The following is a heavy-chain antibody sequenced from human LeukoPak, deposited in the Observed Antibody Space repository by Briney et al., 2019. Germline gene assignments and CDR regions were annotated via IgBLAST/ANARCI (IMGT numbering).Heavy chain of an antibody. V-gene: IGHV1-18*01. CDR3: ARDCMGCYCFDH. Sequence: ASVKVSCKASGYTFTNYGISWVRQAPGQGLEWMGWVSAYADNTNYVQKVQGRVTMTTDTSTSTAYMELRSLRSDDTAVYYCARDCMGCYCFDHWGQGTLVTVSS. CDR2: VSAYADNT. CDR1: GYTFTNYG. D-gene: IGHD3-10*01. J-gene: IGHJ4*02.